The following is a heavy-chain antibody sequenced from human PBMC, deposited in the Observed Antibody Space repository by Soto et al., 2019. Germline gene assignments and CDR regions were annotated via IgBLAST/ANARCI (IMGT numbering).Heavy chain of an antibody. CDR2: VYHSGST. CDR3: ARDTGLAPTVWGY. J-gene: IGHJ4*03. D-gene: IGHD7-27*01. Sequence: QVQLQESGPGLVKPSQTLSLTCSVSGDSIRGGGHYWNWIRQFPGKGLEWIGYVYHSGSTHYNPSLRERHTISIDTSKNQFSLRLISVTAADTALYYCARDTGLAPTVWGYWGHGTQVTVSS. V-gene: IGHV4-31*03. CDR1: GDSIRGGGHY.